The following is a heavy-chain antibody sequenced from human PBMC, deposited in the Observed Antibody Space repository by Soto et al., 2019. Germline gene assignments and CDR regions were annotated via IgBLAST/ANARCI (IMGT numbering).Heavy chain of an antibody. Sequence: QVQLVESGGGVVQPGRSLRLSCAASGFTFSNYAMHWVRQAPGKGLEWAAVISYDGNNKYYADSVKGRFTISRDNSRNTLYLQMNTLRADDTAVYYCARDKFSGGYYYFDYWGQGTLVTVSS. D-gene: IGHD3-22*01. V-gene: IGHV3-30-3*01. J-gene: IGHJ4*02. CDR3: ARDKFSGGYYYFDY. CDR2: ISYDGNNK. CDR1: GFTFSNYA.